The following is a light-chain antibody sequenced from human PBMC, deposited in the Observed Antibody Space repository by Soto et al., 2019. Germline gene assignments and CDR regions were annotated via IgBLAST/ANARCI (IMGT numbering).Light chain of an antibody. V-gene: IGLV1-40*01. CDR1: SSNIGAGYD. CDR2: GNS. J-gene: IGLJ1*01. CDR3: QSHDSSLSAYV. Sequence: QSVLTQPPSVSGAPGQRVTISCTGSSSNIGAGYDVHWYQQLPGTAPKLLIYGNSNRPSGVPDRFSGSKSGTSASLAITGLQAGDEADFYCQSHDSSLSAYVFGTGTKVTV.